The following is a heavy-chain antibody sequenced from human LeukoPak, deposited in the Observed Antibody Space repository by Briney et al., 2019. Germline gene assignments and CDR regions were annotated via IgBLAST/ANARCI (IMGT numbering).Heavy chain of an antibody. CDR2: INGGGGST. CDR3: AKSPTYYYDSSAYRHFDY. Sequence: GGSLRLSCAASGFTFSSYWMNWARQAPGKGLEWVSAINGGGGSTFYADSVKGRFTISRDNSKNTLYLQMNSLRAEDTAVYYCAKSPTYYYDSSAYRHFDYWGQGTLVTVSS. V-gene: IGHV3-23*01. CDR1: GFTFSSYW. J-gene: IGHJ4*02. D-gene: IGHD3-22*01.